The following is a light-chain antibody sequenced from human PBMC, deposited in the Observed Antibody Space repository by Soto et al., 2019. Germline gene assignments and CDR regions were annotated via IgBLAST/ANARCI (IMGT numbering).Light chain of an antibody. V-gene: IGLV1-44*01. CDR3: ATCDYRLNGYV. Sequence: QSALTQPPSASGTPGQRVTVSCSGSSSNIGSNTVTWCQQHPGTPPILLLYSNNLRSSGVPARFSGSRSGTSASLAISGLQAEDEADYYCATCDYRLNGYVFGSGTKLTVL. J-gene: IGLJ1*01. CDR1: SSNIGSNT. CDR2: SNN.